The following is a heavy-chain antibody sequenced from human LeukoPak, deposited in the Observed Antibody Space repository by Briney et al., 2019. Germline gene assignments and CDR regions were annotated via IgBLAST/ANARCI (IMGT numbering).Heavy chain of an antibody. CDR2: FDPEDGET. J-gene: IGHJ5*02. D-gene: IGHD6-13*01. CDR1: GYTLTELS. CDR3: ATDLTPRAATAPRWFDP. V-gene: IGHV1-24*01. Sequence: GASVKVSCKVSGYTLTELSMHWVRQAPGKGLEWMGGFDPEDGETIYAQKFQGRVTMTEDTSTDTAYMEQSSLRSEDTAVYYRATDLTPRAATAPRWFDPWGQGTLVTVSS.